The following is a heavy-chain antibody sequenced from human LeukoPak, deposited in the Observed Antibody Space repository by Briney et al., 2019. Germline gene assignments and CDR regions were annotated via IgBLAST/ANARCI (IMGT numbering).Heavy chain of an antibody. D-gene: IGHD5-18*01. CDR2: ISSSSTYI. J-gene: IGHJ4*02. V-gene: IGHV3-21*01. CDR1: GFTFSTYS. Sequence: TAGGSLRLSCAGSGFTFSTYSMNWVRQAPGRGLEWVSSISSSSTYIKYADSVKGRFTISRDNAKNSLYLHMNSLRAEDTAVYYCARDHVDTAMVRSGYFDYWGQGTLVTVSS. CDR3: ARDHVDTAMVRSGYFDY.